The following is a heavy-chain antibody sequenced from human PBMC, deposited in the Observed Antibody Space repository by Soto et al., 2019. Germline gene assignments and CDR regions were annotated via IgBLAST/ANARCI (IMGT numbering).Heavy chain of an antibody. CDR1: GFTFISYA. J-gene: IGHJ6*02. V-gene: IGHV3-30-3*01. Sequence: GGSLRLSCAASGFTFISYAMHWVRQAPGKGLEWVAVISFDGSTEYYADSVKGRFTISRDNSKNTVYLQMNSLRSEDTAVCYCARSRHGSGSYTHFYYGLDVWGQGTTVTVSS. CDR3: ARSRHGSGSYTHFYYGLDV. CDR2: ISFDGSTE. D-gene: IGHD3-10*01.